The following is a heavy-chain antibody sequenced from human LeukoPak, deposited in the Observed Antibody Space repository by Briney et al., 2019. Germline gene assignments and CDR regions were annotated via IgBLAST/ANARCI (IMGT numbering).Heavy chain of an antibody. J-gene: IGHJ4*02. D-gene: IGHD4-17*01. CDR3: AKDTGSARLDY. CDR1: GFPFNTYG. V-gene: IGHV3-30*18. CDR2: ISYDGTNK. Sequence: GRSLRLSCAASGFPFNTYGMHWVRQAPGKGLEWVAVISYDGTNKFYADSVKGRFTISRDNSRNTVYLQVNRLRVEDTAVYYCAKDTGSARLDYWGQGTLVTVS.